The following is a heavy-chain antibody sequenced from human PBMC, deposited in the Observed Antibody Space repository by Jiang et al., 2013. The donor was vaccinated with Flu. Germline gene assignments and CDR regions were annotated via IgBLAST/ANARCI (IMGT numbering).Heavy chain of an antibody. CDR1: GYSFTSYW. J-gene: IGHJ4*02. CDR2: IYPGDSDT. D-gene: IGHD3-9*01. V-gene: IGHV5-51*01. CDR3: ARTSPFDWLSPPWDY. Sequence: SLKISCKGSGYSFTSYWIGWVRQMPGKGLEWMGIIYPGDSDTRYSPSFQGQVTISADKSISTAYLQWSSLKASDTAMYYCARTSPFDWLSPPWDYWGQGTLVTVSS.